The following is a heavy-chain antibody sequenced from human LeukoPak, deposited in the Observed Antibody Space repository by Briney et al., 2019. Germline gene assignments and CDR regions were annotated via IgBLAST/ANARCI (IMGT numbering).Heavy chain of an antibody. J-gene: IGHJ5*02. D-gene: IGHD3-3*01. CDR1: GGSFSGYY. CDR2: INQSGST. CDR3: ARGSRITIFGVVKNWFDP. V-gene: IGHV4-34*01. Sequence: PSETLSLTCAVYGGSFSGYYWSWIRQPPGKGLEWIGEINQSGSTNYNPSLKSRVTISVDTSKNQFSLKLSSVTAADTAVYYCARGSRITIFGVVKNWFDPWGQGTLATVSS.